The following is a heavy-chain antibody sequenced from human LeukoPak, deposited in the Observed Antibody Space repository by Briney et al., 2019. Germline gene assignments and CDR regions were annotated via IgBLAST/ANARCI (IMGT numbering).Heavy chain of an antibody. J-gene: IGHJ4*02. CDR3: ARHVADYYDSSGYHDY. CDR2: IYYSGST. V-gene: IGHV4-39*01. D-gene: IGHD3-22*01. Sequence: SETLSLTCTVSGGSISSSSYYWGWIRQPPGKGLEWIGSIYYSGSTYYNPSLKSRVTISVDTSKNQFSLKLSSVTAADTAVYYCARHVADYYDSSGYHDYWGQGTLVTVSS. CDR1: GGSISSSSYY.